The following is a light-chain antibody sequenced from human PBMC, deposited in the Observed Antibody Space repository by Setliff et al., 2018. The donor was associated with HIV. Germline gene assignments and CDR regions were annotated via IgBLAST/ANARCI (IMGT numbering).Light chain of an antibody. CDR3: YPYAGSYTYV. Sequence: QSALTQPRSVSGSPGQSVTISCTGTSSDVGGYNYVSWYQQHPGKAPKLMIYDVSKRPSGVPDRFSGSKSGNTASLTISGLRAEDEADYYCYPYAGSYTYVFGTGTKVTVL. CDR2: DVS. J-gene: IGLJ1*01. CDR1: SSDVGGYNY. V-gene: IGLV2-11*01.